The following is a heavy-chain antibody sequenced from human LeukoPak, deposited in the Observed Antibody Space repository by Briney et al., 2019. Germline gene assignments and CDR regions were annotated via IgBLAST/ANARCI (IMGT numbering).Heavy chain of an antibody. CDR3: SRESGAFFPFGY. V-gene: IGHV4-4*02. Sequence: SETLSLTCGVSGGSISRTNWWSWLRQPPGQGLGRIGEISLTGRTNYNLSLSGRVTMYLDESQNHPSLGLASVTDADTAIYSGSRESGAFFPFGYWGQGILVIV. J-gene: IGHJ4*02. CDR1: GGSISRTNW. CDR2: ISLTGRT. D-gene: IGHD1-26*01.